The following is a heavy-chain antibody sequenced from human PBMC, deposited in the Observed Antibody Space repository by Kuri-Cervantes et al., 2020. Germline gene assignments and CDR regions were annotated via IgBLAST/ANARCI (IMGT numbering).Heavy chain of an antibody. D-gene: IGHD6-13*01. V-gene: IGHV3-11*01. CDR1: GFTFSDYY. Sequence: LSLTCAASGFTFSDYYMSWIRQAPGKGLEWVLYISSSGSTIYYADSVKGRFTISRDNAKNSLYLQMNSLRAEDTAVYYCARDKQLRIAAAGRGYYYYYGMDVWGQGTTVTVSS. CDR2: ISSSGSTI. CDR3: ARDKQLRIAAAGRGYYYYYGMDV. J-gene: IGHJ6*02.